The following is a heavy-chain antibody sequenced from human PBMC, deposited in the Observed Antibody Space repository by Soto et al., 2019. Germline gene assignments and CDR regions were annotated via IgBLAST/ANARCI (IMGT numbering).Heavy chain of an antibody. V-gene: IGHV4-59*01. CDR3: ARVFNGGTAVAGVRFDP. D-gene: IGHD6-19*01. CDR2: LDYTGSS. J-gene: IGHJ5*02. CDR1: GDPITNYY. Sequence: QVQLHESGPGLVKPSETLSLTCTVSGDPITNYYWGWIRLPSRKGLQWIGSLDYTGSSNYNPSLRSRLTISIHPSKTQFSLNLASVTAADTAVYYCARVFNGGTAVAGVRFDPWGQGVLVTVSS.